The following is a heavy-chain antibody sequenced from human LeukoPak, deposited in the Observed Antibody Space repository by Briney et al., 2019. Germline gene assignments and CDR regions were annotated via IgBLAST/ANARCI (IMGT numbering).Heavy chain of an antibody. CDR2: ITPFNGNT. D-gene: IGHD2-2*01. CDR3: AREYQLLQHHYFDY. J-gene: IGHJ4*02. V-gene: IGHV1-45*02. CDR1: GYTFTYRY. Sequence: SVKVSCKASGYTFTYRYLHWVRQAPGQALEWMGWITPFNGNTNYARKFQDRVTITRDRSMSTAYMELSSLRSEDTAMYYCAREYQLLQHHYFDYWGQGTLVTVSS.